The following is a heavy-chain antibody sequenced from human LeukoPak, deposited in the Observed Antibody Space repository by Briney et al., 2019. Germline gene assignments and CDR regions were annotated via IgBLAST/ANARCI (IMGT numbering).Heavy chain of an antibody. CDR2: FDPDDGET. Sequence: ASVKVSCKVSGYTLTELPIHWVQQAPGEGLEWMGGFDPDDGETVYAQMFQGRVTMTEDTSSDTASMELSSLRSEDTAVYYCATGASGSYYVGIVRPIDYWGQGTLVTISS. D-gene: IGHD1-26*01. CDR1: GYTLTELP. CDR3: ATGASGSYYVGIVRPIDY. V-gene: IGHV1-24*01. J-gene: IGHJ4*02.